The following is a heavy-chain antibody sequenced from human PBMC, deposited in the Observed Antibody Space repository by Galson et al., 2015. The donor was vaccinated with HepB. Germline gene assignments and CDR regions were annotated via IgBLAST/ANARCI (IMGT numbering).Heavy chain of an antibody. CDR3: ARAPAVAGRYYFDC. Sequence: LRLSCAASGFTFSNNWMTWVRQAPGKGLEWVANIKHDGNEKYYVDSVKGRFTISRDNAENSLYLQMNSLTAEDTAVYYCARAPAVAGRYYFDCWGQGTLVTVSS. V-gene: IGHV3-7*03. J-gene: IGHJ4*02. CDR1: GFTFSNNW. CDR2: IKHDGNEK. D-gene: IGHD6-19*01.